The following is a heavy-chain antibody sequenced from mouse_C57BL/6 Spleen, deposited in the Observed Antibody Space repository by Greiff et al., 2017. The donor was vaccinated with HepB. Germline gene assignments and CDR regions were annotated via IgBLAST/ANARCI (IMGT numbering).Heavy chain of an antibody. CDR3: ARWIDGYHWYFDV. Sequence: VQLQQPGAELVKPGASVKLSCKASGYTFTSYWMHWVKQRPGQGLEWIGMIHPNSGSTNYNEKFKSKATLTVDKSSSTAYMQLSSLTSEDSAVYYCARWIDGYHWYFDVWGTGTTVTVSS. CDR1: GYTFTSYW. V-gene: IGHV1-64*01. J-gene: IGHJ1*03. CDR2: IHPNSGST. D-gene: IGHD2-3*01.